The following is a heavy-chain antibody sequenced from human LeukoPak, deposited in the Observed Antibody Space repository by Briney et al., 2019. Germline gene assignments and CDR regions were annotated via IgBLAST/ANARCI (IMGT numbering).Heavy chain of an antibody. CDR2: IYHSGST. CDR1: GGSISSSSYY. Sequence: SETLSLTCTASGGSISSSSYYWGWIRQPPGKGLEWIGEIYHSGSTNYNPSLKSRVTISVDKSKNQFSLKLSSVTAADTAVYYCARDRARLPHYWGQGTLVTVSS. J-gene: IGHJ4*02. D-gene: IGHD6-6*01. V-gene: IGHV4-39*07. CDR3: ARDRARLPHY.